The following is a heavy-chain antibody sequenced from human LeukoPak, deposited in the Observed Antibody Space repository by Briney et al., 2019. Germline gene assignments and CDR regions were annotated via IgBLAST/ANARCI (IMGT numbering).Heavy chain of an antibody. CDR2: ISAYNGNT. V-gene: IGHV1-18*01. CDR1: GYTFTSYG. CDR3: ASRSVPAFPFDY. Sequence: ASVKVSCKASGYTFTSYGISWVRQAPGQGLEWMGWISAYNGNTNYAQKLQGRVTMTTDTSTSTAYMELRSLRSEDTAVYYCASRSVPAFPFDYWGQGTLVTVSS. D-gene: IGHD2-15*01. J-gene: IGHJ4*02.